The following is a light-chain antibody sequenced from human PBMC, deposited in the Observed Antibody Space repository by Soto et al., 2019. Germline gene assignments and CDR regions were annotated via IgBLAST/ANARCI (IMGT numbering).Light chain of an antibody. V-gene: IGLV1-40*01. CDR3: QSYDSSLSVV. J-gene: IGLJ2*01. Sequence: QSVLTQPPSVSGAPGQRVTISCTGSSSNIGAGYDVHWYQQLPGTAPKLLIYGNSNRPSGVPDRFSGSKSGTSASLAITGLQAEDEAHYYCQSYDSSLSVVFGGGTNLTVL. CDR1: SSNIGAGYD. CDR2: GNS.